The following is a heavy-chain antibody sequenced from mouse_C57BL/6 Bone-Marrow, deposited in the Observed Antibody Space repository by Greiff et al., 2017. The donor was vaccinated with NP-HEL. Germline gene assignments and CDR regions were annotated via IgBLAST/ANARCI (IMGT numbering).Heavy chain of an antibody. CDR3: ARGTVVVPFDY. CDR2: INPGSGGT. Sequence: VQLVESGAELVRPGTSVKVSCKASGYAFTNYLIEWVKQRPGQGLEWIGVINPGSGGTNYNEKFKGKATLTADKSSSTAYMQLSSLTSEDSAVYFCARGTVVVPFDYWGQGTTLTVSS. J-gene: IGHJ2*01. V-gene: IGHV1-54*01. CDR1: GYAFTNYL. D-gene: IGHD1-1*01.